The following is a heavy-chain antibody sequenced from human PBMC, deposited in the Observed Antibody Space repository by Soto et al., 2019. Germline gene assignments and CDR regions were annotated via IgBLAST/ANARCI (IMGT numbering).Heavy chain of an antibody. Sequence: PGGSLRLSCAASGFTISSYGMHWVRQAPGKGLEWVAVISYDGTNNYYTESVKGRFTISRDNSKNTLFLQMNSLRAEDTAVYFCAKGDCSGGSCYFSAFDIWGQGTMVTVSS. D-gene: IGHD2-15*01. CDR1: GFTISSYG. CDR3: AKGDCSGGSCYFSAFDI. CDR2: ISYDGTNN. V-gene: IGHV3-30*18. J-gene: IGHJ3*02.